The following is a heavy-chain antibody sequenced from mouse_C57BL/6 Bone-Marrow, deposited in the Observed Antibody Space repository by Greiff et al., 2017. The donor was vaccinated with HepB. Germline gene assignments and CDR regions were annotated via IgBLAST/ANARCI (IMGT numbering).Heavy chain of an antibody. CDR1: GFNIKDDY. Sequence: EVQLQQSGAELVRPGASVKLSCIASGFNIKDDYMHWVKQRPEQGLEWIGWIDPENGDTEYASKFQGKATITADTSSNTAYLQLSSLTSEDTAVYYCTTWDGKAWFAYWGQGTLVTVSA. J-gene: IGHJ3*01. CDR3: TTWDGKAWFAY. CDR2: IDPENGDT. D-gene: IGHD2-1*01. V-gene: IGHV14-4*01.